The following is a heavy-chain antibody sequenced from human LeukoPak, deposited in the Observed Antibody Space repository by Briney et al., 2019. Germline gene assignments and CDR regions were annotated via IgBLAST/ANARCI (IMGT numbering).Heavy chain of an antibody. J-gene: IGHJ4*02. V-gene: IGHV1-46*01. Sequence: ASVKVSCKASGYSFTNYYMHWVRQAPGQGVEGMGIINPSAGGTSYAQKFQGRVTITTATSTSTISMDLSSLRSEDTAVYYCAREKGGGLDYWGQGTLVTVSS. CDR2: INPSAGGT. D-gene: IGHD3-16*01. CDR1: GYSFTNYY. CDR3: AREKGGGLDY.